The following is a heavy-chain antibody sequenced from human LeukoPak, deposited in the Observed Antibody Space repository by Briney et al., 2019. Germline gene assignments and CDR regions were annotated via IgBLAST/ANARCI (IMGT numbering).Heavy chain of an antibody. CDR1: GFTFSSYW. CDR3: ARDFLSSSWSRGDAFDI. J-gene: IGHJ3*02. CDR2: IKQDGSEK. D-gene: IGHD6-13*01. Sequence: GGSLRLSCAASGFTFSSYWMSWVRQAPGKGLEWVANIKQDGSEKYYVGSVRGRFTISRDNAKNSLYLQMNSLRAEDTAVYYCARDFLSSSWSRGDAFDIWGQGTMVTVSS. V-gene: IGHV3-7*01.